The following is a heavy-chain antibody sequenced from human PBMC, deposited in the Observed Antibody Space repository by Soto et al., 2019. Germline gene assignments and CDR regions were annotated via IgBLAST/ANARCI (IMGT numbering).Heavy chain of an antibody. CDR2: IYYSGST. Sequence: PSETLSLTCTVSGGSISSSSYFWGWIRQPPGKGLEWIGSIYYSGSTYYNPSLKSRVTVSVDTSKNQFSLKLSSVTAAAKDVYYCARHPSDFWFDPWGQGTLVNVSS. CDR3: ARHPSDFWFDP. J-gene: IGHJ5*02. V-gene: IGHV4-39*01. CDR1: GGSISSSSYF. D-gene: IGHD2-21*02.